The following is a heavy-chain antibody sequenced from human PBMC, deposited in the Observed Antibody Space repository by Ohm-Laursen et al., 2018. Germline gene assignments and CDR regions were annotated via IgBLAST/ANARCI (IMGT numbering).Heavy chain of an antibody. CDR3: AAWHGYFDI. CDR2: INHRGST. CDR1: GGSFSAYY. J-gene: IGHJ2*01. V-gene: IGHV4-34*01. Sequence: GTLSLTCAVYGGSFSAYYWSWIRQPPGKGLEWIGEINHRGSTDYNPSLKSRVTISVDTSKKQFSLKLSSVTAADTAMYYCAAWHGYFDIWGRGTLVTVSS.